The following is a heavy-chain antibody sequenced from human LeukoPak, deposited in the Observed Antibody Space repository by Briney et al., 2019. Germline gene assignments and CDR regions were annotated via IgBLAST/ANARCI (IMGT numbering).Heavy chain of an antibody. CDR1: GFTFSSYA. D-gene: IGHD5-12*01. V-gene: IGHV3-30-3*01. CDR3: ARDQSGANYSGYDFTLAYYFDY. J-gene: IGHJ4*02. Sequence: PGGSLRLSCAASGFTFSSYAMHWVRQAPGKGLEWVAVISYDGSNKYYADSVKGRFTISRDNSKNTLYLQMNSLRAEDTAVYYCARDQSGANYSGYDFTLAYYFDYWGQGTLVTVSP. CDR2: ISYDGSNK.